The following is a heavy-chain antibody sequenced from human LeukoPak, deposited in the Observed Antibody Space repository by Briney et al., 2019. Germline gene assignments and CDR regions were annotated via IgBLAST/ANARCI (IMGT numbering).Heavy chain of an antibody. Sequence: SETLSLTCTVSGGSISSGTYHWSWIRQYPGKGLEWIGHISYGGTTYYNPSLKSQVTISLDTSRNHFSLKLNSVTAADTAVYYCARNIIYDSSGYGLDDAFDIWGQGTMVTVSS. D-gene: IGHD3-22*01. V-gene: IGHV4-31*01. CDR3: ARNIIYDSSGYGLDDAFDI. CDR1: GGSISSGTYH. CDR2: ISYGGTT. J-gene: IGHJ3*02.